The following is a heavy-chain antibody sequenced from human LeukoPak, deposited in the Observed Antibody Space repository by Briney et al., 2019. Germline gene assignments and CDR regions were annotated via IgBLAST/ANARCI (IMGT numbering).Heavy chain of an antibody. J-gene: IGHJ4*02. CDR3: VRRGDTAMVTGFCDY. CDR2: ISSSSSTI. V-gene: IGHV3-48*02. CDR1: GFTFSRYS. Sequence: PGGSLRLSCAASGFTFSRYSMNWVRQAPGKGLEWVSYISSSSSTIYYADSVKGRFTISRDNAKNSLYLQMNSLRDKDTAVYYCVRRGDTAMVTGFCDYWGQGTLVTVSS. D-gene: IGHD5-18*01.